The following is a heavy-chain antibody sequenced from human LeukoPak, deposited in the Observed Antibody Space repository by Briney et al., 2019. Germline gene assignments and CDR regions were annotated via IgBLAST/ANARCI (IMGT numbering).Heavy chain of an antibody. CDR2: IHPDDSDT. Sequence: GESLKISCKGSGYSFTNYWIGWVRQMPGKGLEWMGIIHPDDSDTRYSPSLQGQVTISADKSISTAYLQWSSLKASDTAMYYCARHVKSGSYSITDFDYWGQGTLVTVSS. CDR3: ARHVKSGSYSITDFDY. D-gene: IGHD1-26*01. V-gene: IGHV5-51*01. J-gene: IGHJ4*02. CDR1: GYSFTNYW.